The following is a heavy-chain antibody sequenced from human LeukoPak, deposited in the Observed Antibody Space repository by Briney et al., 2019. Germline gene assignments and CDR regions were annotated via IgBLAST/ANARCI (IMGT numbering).Heavy chain of an antibody. D-gene: IGHD4-17*01. CDR3: ASEPTDDAFDI. V-gene: IGHV3-30-3*01. CDR1: GFTFSSYA. CDR2: ISYDGSNK. J-gene: IGHJ3*02. Sequence: PGGSLRLSCAASGFTFSSYAMHWVRQAPGKGLEWVAVISYDGSNKYYADSVKGRFTISRDNSKNTLYLQMNSLRAEDTAVYYCASEPTDDAFDIWGQGTMVTVSS.